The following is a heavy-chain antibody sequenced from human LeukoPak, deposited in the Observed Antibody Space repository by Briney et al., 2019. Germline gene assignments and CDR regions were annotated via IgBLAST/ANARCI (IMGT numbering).Heavy chain of an antibody. D-gene: IGHD3-22*01. J-gene: IGHJ1*01. CDR3: ARVVEVGVPGFQN. CDR2: INANSGAT. Sequence: ASVKVSCKASGYIFTGYYLHWVRQAPRQGPEWMGWINANSGATYYLQKFQGRITMTRDTSISTAYMELNRLISGDTAVYYCARVVEVGVPGFQNWGQGTLVTVSS. V-gene: IGHV1-2*02. CDR1: GYIFTGYY.